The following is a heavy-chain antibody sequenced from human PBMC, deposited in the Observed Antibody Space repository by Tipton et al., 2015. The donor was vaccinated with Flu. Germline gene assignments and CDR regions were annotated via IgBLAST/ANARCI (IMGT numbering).Heavy chain of an antibody. CDR2: INPSGSA. J-gene: IGHJ4*02. D-gene: IGHD3-22*01. Sequence: TLSLTCAVFGGSFSGDYCSWIRQSPGKGLEWIGEINPSGSANYNPSLTSRVTISVDTSKNQFSLKLSSVTAADTAVYYCARQKGGISSGYYYYFDYWGQGTLVTVSS. CDR3: ARQKGGISSGYYYYFDY. CDR1: GGSFSGDY. V-gene: IGHV4-34*01.